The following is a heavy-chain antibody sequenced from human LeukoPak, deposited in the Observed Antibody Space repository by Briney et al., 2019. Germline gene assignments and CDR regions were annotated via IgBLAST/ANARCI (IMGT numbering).Heavy chain of an antibody. J-gene: IGHJ3*02. D-gene: IGHD3-22*01. V-gene: IGHV3-30-3*01. CDR1: GFTFSSYA. CDR3: ARGGYYDSSGYHDAFDI. CDR2: ISYDGSNK. Sequence: GGSLRLSCAASGFTFSSYAVHWVRQAPGKGLEWVAVISYDGSNKYYADSVKGRFTISRDDSKNTLYLQMNSLRAEDTAVYYCARGGYYDSSGYHDAFDIWGQGTMVTVSS.